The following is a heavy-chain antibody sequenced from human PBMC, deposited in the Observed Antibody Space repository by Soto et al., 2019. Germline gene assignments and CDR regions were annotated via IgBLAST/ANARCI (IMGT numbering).Heavy chain of an antibody. Sequence: QVQLQESAPGLVKPSQTLTLTCTVSGGSISSGRFYWSWIRQRPGKGLEWIGNISDSGSSYYNPSIQSRVTISVDTSKNQFCPKLIAVTAADTAVYFCARTTFYAVFTAYYSLEAYWAQATMVTVSS. V-gene: IGHV4-31*03. CDR2: ISDSGSS. CDR3: ARTTFYAVFTAYYSLEAY. J-gene: IGHJ4*02. D-gene: IGHD3-9*01. CDR1: GGSISSGRFY.